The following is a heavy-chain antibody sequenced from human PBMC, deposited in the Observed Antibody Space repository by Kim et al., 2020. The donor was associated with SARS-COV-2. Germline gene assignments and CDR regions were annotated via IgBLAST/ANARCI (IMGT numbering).Heavy chain of an antibody. J-gene: IGHJ4*02. CDR1: GFAFDTYW. V-gene: IGHV3-74*01. CDR2: INADGSSV. CDR3: ARDRIAARLADF. Sequence: GGSLRLSCAASGFAFDTYWMHWVRQVPGRGPVWLARINADGSSVGYADSVKGRFSVSRDNNRNRLYLQLDSLRGDDTAVYYCARDRIAARLADFWGQGTRVTVSS. D-gene: IGHD6-6*01.